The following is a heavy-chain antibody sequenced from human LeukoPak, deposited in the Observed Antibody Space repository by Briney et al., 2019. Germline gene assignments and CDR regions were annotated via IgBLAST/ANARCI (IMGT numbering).Heavy chain of an antibody. CDR2: IYYSGST. Sequence: SETLSLTCTVSGGSISSYYWSWIRQPPGKGLEWIGYIYYSGSTNYNPSLKSRVTISVDTSKNQFSLKLSSVTAADTAVYYCARAGGHDYGDQGYFDYWGQGTLVTVSS. J-gene: IGHJ4*02. CDR3: ARAGGHDYGDQGYFDY. D-gene: IGHD4-17*01. V-gene: IGHV4-59*01. CDR1: GGSISSYY.